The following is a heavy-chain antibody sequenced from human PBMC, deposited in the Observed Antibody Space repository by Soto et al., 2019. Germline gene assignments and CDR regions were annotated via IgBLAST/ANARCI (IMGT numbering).Heavy chain of an antibody. J-gene: IGHJ6*03. Sequence: GASVKVSCKASGYTFTSYDINWVRQATGQGLEWMGWMNPNSGNTGYAQKFQGRVTMTRNTSISTAYMELSSLRSEDTAVYYCARGQGIAVAGLYYYYWDVGGKGTTVTVSS. D-gene: IGHD6-19*01. V-gene: IGHV1-8*01. CDR3: ARGQGIAVAGLYYYYWDV. CDR1: GYTFTSYD. CDR2: MNPNSGNT.